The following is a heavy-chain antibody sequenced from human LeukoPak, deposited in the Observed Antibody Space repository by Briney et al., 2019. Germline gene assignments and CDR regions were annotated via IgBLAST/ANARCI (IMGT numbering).Heavy chain of an antibody. D-gene: IGHD2-2*01. Sequence: SVKVSCKASGGTFSSYAISWVRQAPGQGLEWMGGIIPTFGTANYAQKFQGRVTITADESTSTAYMELSSLRSEDTAVYYCARVRAAIPYCSSTSCYRGAFDIWGQGTMVTVSS. CDR3: ARVRAAIPYCSSTSCYRGAFDI. CDR2: IIPTFGTA. V-gene: IGHV1-69*13. CDR1: GGTFSSYA. J-gene: IGHJ3*02.